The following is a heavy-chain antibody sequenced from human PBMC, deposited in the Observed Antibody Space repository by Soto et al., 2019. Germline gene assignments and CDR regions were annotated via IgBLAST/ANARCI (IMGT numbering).Heavy chain of an antibody. CDR3: AKTIAGSYYYYGMDV. Sequence: GGSLRLSCAASGFTFSSYAMSWVRQAPGKGLEWVSAISVSGGSTYYADSVKGRFTISRDNSKNTLYLQMNSLRAEDTAVYYCAKTIAGSYYYYGMDVWGQGTTVTVSS. J-gene: IGHJ6*02. CDR1: GFTFSSYA. CDR2: ISVSGGST. V-gene: IGHV3-23*01. D-gene: IGHD6-13*01.